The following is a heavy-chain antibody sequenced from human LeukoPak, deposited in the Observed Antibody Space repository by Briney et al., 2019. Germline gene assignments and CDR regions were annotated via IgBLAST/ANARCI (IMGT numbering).Heavy chain of an antibody. Sequence: SETLSLTCTVSGGSISSYYWSWIRHPPGKGLELIGYIYYSGSTNYNPSLPSRVTISVDTSKNQFSLKLSSVTAADTAVYYCARATKLLWFGELLEKGSYYFDYWGQGTLVTVSS. V-gene: IGHV4-59*01. J-gene: IGHJ4*02. CDR1: GGSISSYY. D-gene: IGHD3-10*01. CDR2: IYYSGST. CDR3: ARATKLLWFGELLEKGSYYFDY.